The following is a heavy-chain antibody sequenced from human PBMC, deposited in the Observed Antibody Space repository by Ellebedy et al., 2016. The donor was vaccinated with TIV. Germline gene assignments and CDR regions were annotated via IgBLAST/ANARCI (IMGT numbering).Heavy chain of an antibody. D-gene: IGHD4-23*01. J-gene: IGHJ4*02. CDR2: IHVTGSH. Sequence: MPSETLSLTCTVSGGSISSYYWSWIRQSAGKGLEWIGRIHVTGSHNYKPSLKNRVSMSVDASTNQVSLRLSSVTAADTAVYYCARDYGGHSYDSWGQGTLVTVSS. V-gene: IGHV4-4*07. CDR3: ARDYGGHSYDS. CDR1: GGSISSYY.